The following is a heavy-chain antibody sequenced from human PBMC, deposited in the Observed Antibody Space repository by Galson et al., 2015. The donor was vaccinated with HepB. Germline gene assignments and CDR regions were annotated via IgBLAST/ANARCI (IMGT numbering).Heavy chain of an antibody. V-gene: IGHV4-59*08. CDR1: HGPINNYY. J-gene: IGHJ4*02. Sequence: SETLSLTCSVSHGPINNYYWSWIRQSPGKRPEWIGYIRYTGDTTYNPSLGYRVGMSVDTSINQVSLWLTSVTAADTAVYYCARHPGRGSVGYAFDLWGQGTLVTVSA. CDR2: IRYTGDT. D-gene: IGHD5-12*01. CDR3: ARHPGRGSVGYAFDL.